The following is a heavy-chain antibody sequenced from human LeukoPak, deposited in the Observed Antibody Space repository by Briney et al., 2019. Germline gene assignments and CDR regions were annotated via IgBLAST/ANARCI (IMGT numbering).Heavy chain of an antibody. V-gene: IGHV3-23*03. CDR2: IYSGGTT. CDR1: GFTFSSYA. J-gene: IGHJ4*02. Sequence: PGGSLRLSCAASGFTFSSYAMNWVRQAPGKGLEWVSLIYSGGTTYYADSVKGRFTISRDNSKNTLYLQMNSLRAEDTAVYYCAKEGYYGSGSYYIELDYWGQGTLVTVSS. D-gene: IGHD3-10*01. CDR3: AKEGYYGSGSYYIELDY.